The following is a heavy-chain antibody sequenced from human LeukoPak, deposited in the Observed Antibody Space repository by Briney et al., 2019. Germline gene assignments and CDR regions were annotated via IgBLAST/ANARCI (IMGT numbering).Heavy chain of an antibody. CDR2: IYYSGST. CDR1: GGSISSSSYY. J-gene: IGHJ3*02. Sequence: SETLSLTCTVSGGSISSSSYYWGWIRQPPGKGLEWIGSIYYSGSTYYNPSLKSRVTISVDTSRNQFSLKLSSVTAADTAVYYCAGGRSGYSYVHDAFDIWGQGTMVTVSS. V-gene: IGHV4-39*07. CDR3: AGGRSGYSYVHDAFDI. D-gene: IGHD5-18*01.